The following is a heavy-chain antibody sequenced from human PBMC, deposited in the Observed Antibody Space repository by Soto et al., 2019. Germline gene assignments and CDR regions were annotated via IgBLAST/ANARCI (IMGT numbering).Heavy chain of an antibody. J-gene: IGHJ5*02. CDR3: AHSPEPQRSCDSTSCLGWFDP. Sequence: PTVVKHTPALRLTSTSCGFSLSTSGEGVGWNGQTGGTSLGGLALIYWNDDERYSPSLRSRLTITKDASKNQVVLTMTNMDPVDTATYYCAHSPEPQRSCDSTSCLGWFDPWGQGTLVTVSS. D-gene: IGHD2-2*01. CDR2: IYWNDDE. CDR1: GFSLSTSGEG. V-gene: IGHV2-5*01.